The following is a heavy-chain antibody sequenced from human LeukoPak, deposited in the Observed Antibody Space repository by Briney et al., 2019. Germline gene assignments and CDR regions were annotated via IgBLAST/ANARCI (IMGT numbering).Heavy chain of an antibody. CDR2: INHSGST. CDR1: GGSFSGYY. J-gene: IGHJ4*02. D-gene: IGHD2-2*01. V-gene: IGHV4-34*01. CDR3: ARERIVPAAIFDY. Sequence: PSETLSLTCAVYGGSFSGYYWSRIRQPPGKGLEWIGEINHSGSTNYNPSLKSRVTVSVDTSKNQFSLKLSSVTAADTAVYYCARERIVPAAIFDYWGQGTLVTVSS.